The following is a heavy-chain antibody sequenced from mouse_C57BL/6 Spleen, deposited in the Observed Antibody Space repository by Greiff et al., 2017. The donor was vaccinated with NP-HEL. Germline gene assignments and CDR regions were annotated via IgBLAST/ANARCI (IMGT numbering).Heavy chain of an antibody. Sequence: QVQLQQSGAELVRPGTSVKLSCKASGYTFTSYWMHWVKQRPGQGLEWIGVIDPSDSYTNYNQKFKGKATLTVDTSSSTAYMQLSSLTSEDSAVYYCARGGWDVGYFDYWGQGTTLTVSS. CDR3: ARGGWDVGYFDY. CDR1: GYTFTSYW. J-gene: IGHJ2*01. V-gene: IGHV1-59*01. CDR2: IDPSDSYT. D-gene: IGHD4-1*01.